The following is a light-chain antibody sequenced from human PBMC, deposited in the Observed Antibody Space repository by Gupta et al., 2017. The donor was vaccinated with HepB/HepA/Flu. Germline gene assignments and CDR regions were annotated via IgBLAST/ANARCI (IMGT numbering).Light chain of an antibody. CDR2: QDN. CDR1: KLGYKY. J-gene: IGLJ2*01. CDR3: QAWDSSLV. Sequence: SYELTQPPSVSVSPGQTANITCSGNKLGYKYVVWYQQKSGQSPVLVIYQDNKRPSGIPERFSGSNSGNTAALTINGTQTMDEADYYCQAWDSSLVFGGGTKLTVL. V-gene: IGLV3-1*01.